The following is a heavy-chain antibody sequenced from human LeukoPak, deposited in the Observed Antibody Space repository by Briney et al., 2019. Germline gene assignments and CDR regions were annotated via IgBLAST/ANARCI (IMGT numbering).Heavy chain of an antibody. CDR1: GFTFSSYA. CDR3: ARAPDSSGYYYISDY. CDR2: TYSGGSA. V-gene: IGHV3-23*03. D-gene: IGHD3-22*01. Sequence: GGSLRLSCAASGFTFSSYAMSWVRQAPGKGLEWVSVTYSGGSAYYADSVKGRFTISRDNSKNTVYLQMNSLRAEDTAVYYCARAPDSSGYYYISDYWGQGTLVTVSS. J-gene: IGHJ4*02.